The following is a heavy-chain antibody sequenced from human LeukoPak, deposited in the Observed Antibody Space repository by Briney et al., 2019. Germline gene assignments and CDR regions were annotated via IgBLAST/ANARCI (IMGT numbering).Heavy chain of an antibody. CDR3: ARPDHDYGDYVGWFDP. CDR2: VSTSGST. J-gene: IGHJ5*02. V-gene: IGHV4-4*07. Sequence: SETLSLTCTVSGGSITNYFWTWIRQPAGKGLEWIGRVSTSGSTNYNPSLKSRVTMSVDTSKNQFSLKMSSVTAADTAVYYCARPDHDYGDYVGWFDPWGQGTLVTVSS. CDR1: GGSITNYF. D-gene: IGHD4-17*01.